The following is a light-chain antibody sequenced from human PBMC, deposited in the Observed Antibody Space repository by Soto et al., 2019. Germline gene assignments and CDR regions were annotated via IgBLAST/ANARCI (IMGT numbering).Light chain of an antibody. V-gene: IGKV1-27*01. CDR1: QGIGYN. CDR2: TAS. J-gene: IGKJ1*01. Sequence: DIQMTQSPTSLSASVGDRVTITCRASQGIGYNLAWYQQKPGKVPKVLIYTASTLHSGVPSRFSGSGSGTEFTLTINSLQPEDVATYFCHKYDSVPWSFGQGTRVEI. CDR3: HKYDSVPWS.